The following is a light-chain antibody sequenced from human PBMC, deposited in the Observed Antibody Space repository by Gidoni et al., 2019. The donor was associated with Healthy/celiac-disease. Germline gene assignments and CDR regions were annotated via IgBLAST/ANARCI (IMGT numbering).Light chain of an antibody. Sequence: DIQMPPAPSSLSASVGDRVTITCRASQSISSYLNWYQQKPGKAPKLLIYAASSLQSGVPSRFSGSGSGTECNLTISSLQPEDCATYYCQQSYSTEYTFGQGTKLEIK. CDR1: QSISSY. CDR2: AAS. CDR3: QQSYSTEYT. V-gene: IGKV1-39*01. J-gene: IGKJ2*01.